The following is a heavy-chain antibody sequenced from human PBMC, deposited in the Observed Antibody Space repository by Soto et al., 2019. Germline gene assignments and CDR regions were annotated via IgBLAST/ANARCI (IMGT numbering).Heavy chain of an antibody. D-gene: IGHD1-20*01. J-gene: IGHJ4*02. CDR1: GGSISSYY. Sequence: SETLSLTCTVSGGSISSYYWSWIRQPPGKGLEWIGYIYYSGSTNYNPSLKSRVTISVDTSKNQFSLKLSSVTAADTAVYYCARVDNWNDRGFAFGYWGQGTLVTVSS. CDR3: ARVDNWNDRGFAFGY. CDR2: IYYSGST. V-gene: IGHV4-59*01.